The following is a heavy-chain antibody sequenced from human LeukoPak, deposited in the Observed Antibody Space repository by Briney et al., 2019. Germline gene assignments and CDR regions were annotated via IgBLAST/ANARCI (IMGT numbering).Heavy chain of an antibody. D-gene: IGHD3-10*01. CDR3: ARAVGSGSYNFDY. CDR1: GGSISSGGYY. Sequence: PSETLSLTCTVSGGSISSGGYYWSWIRQHPGKGLEWIGYIYYSGSTYYNPSLKSRVTISVGTSKNQFSLKLSSVTAADTAVYYCARAVGSGSYNFDYWGQGTLVTVSS. V-gene: IGHV4-31*03. J-gene: IGHJ4*02. CDR2: IYYSGST.